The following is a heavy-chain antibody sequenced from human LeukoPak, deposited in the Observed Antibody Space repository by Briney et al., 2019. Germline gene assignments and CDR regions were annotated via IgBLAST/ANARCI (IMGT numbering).Heavy chain of an antibody. CDR1: GYTFTGYY. CDR2: INPNSYGT. J-gene: IGHJ4*02. V-gene: IGHV1-2*02. Sequence: WASVKVSCKASGYTFTGYYMHWVRQAPGQGLEWMGWINPNSYGTNYAQKFQGRVTMTRGTSISTAYMELSRLRSDDTAVYYCARGGRVTTVVTLLDYWGQGTLVTVSS. CDR3: ARGGRVTTVVTLLDY. D-gene: IGHD4-23*01.